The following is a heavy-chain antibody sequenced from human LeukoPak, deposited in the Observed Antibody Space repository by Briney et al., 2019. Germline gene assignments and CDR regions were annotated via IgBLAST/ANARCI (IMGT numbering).Heavy chain of an antibody. D-gene: IGHD2-2*01. Sequence: PGGSLRLSCAASGFTFSSYGMHWVRQAPGKGLEWVAVISYDGSNKYYADSVKGRFTISRDNSKNTLYLQMNSLRADETAVYYCARAMVVVVPAAMWGQGTLVTVSS. CDR2: ISYDGSNK. CDR3: ARAMVVVVPAAM. CDR1: GFTFSSYG. V-gene: IGHV3-30*03. J-gene: IGHJ4*02.